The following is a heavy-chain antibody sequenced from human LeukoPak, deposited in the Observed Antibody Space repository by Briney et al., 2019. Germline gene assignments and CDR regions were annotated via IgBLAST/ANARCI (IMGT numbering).Heavy chain of an antibody. V-gene: IGHV1-69*13. Sequence: SVKVSCKASGGTFSSYAISWARQAPGQGLEWMGGIIPIVGTANYAQKFQGRVTITADGSTSTAYMELSSLRSEDTAVYYCARADTAMALYFDFWGQGTLVSVSS. CDR2: IIPIVGTA. CDR1: GGTFSSYA. J-gene: IGHJ4*02. D-gene: IGHD5-18*01. CDR3: ARADTAMALYFDF.